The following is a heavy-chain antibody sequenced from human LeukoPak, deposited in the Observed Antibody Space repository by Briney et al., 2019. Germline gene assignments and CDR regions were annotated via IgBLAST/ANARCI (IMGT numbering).Heavy chain of an antibody. CDR2: IGGSGGST. J-gene: IGHJ4*02. CDR1: GFTFSSYA. D-gene: IGHD3-10*01. V-gene: IGHV3-23*01. Sequence: GGSLRLSCAASGFTFSSYAMSWVRQAPGKGLEWVSAIGGSGGSTYYADSVKGRFTISRDNSKNTLYLQMNSLRAEDTAVYYCAKDSLLWFGELSPDYWGQGTLVTVSS. CDR3: AKDSLLWFGELSPDY.